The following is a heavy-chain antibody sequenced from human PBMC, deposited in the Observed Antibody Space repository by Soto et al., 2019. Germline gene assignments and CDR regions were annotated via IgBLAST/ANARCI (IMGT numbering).Heavy chain of an antibody. CDR3: ARGTWYYGSSGYEPHGY. D-gene: IGHD3-22*01. J-gene: IGHJ4*02. Sequence: PGVSLRLSCAASGFTFSSYWMSGVRQAPGKGLEWVANIKQDGSEKYYVDSVKGRFTISRDNAKNSLYLQMNSLRAEDTAVYYCARGTWYYGSSGYEPHGYWGQGTRVTVPQ. V-gene: IGHV3-7*01. CDR1: GFTFSSYW. CDR2: IKQDGSEK.